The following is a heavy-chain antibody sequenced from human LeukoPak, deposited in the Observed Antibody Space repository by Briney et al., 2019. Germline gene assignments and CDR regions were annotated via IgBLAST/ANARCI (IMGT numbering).Heavy chain of an antibody. CDR3: ARDGDTAMDARFDY. V-gene: IGHV7-4-1*02. CDR2: INTNTGNP. CDR1: GYTFTTYA. J-gene: IGHJ4*02. Sequence: ASMKVSCKASGYTFTTYAMNWVRQAPGQGLEWMGWINTNTGNPTYAQGFTGRFVFSLDTSVSTAYLQISSLKAEDTAVYYCARDGDTAMDARFDYWGQGTLVTVSS. D-gene: IGHD5-18*01.